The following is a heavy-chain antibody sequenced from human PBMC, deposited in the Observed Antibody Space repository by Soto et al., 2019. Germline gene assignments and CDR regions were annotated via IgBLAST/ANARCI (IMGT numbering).Heavy chain of an antibody. V-gene: IGHV2-5*02. J-gene: IGHJ5*02. D-gene: IGHD1-1*01. Sequence: SGPTMVNATRTLRLTCPFSGFSLSTGGVGVGWIRQPPGKALEWLALIYWDDDKRYSPSLKTRLTISKDTSKNQVVLTMTNMDPVDTATYYCARIRRLGSGSWFDPWGQGTLVTVSS. CDR1: GFSLSTGGVG. CDR2: IYWDDDK. CDR3: ARIRRLGSGSWFDP.